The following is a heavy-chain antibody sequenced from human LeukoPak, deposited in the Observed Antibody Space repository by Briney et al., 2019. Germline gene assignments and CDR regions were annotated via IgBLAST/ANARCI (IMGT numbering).Heavy chain of an antibody. CDR1: GFSFSSHW. CDR3: ARDYRYLFDY. D-gene: IGHD3-16*02. V-gene: IGHV3-7*01. J-gene: IGHJ4*02. Sequence: GGSLRLSCAASGFSFSSHWMSWVRQAPGKGLEWVANIKQDASEKYYVDSVKGRFTISRDNAKNSLYLQVNILRVEDTAVYYCARDYRYLFDYWGQGNLVTVSS. CDR2: IKQDASEK.